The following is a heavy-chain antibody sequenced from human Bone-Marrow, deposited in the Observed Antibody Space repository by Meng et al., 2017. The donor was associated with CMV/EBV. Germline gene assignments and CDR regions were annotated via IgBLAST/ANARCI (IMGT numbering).Heavy chain of an antibody. Sequence: SCKAAGSTFSSYASSWVRQAPGQGLEWMGGIIPIFGTANYAQKFQGRVTITTDESTSTAYMELSSLRSEDTAVYYCATMGATTNWFDPWGQGTLVTVSS. CDR3: ATMGATTNWFDP. J-gene: IGHJ5*02. D-gene: IGHD1-26*01. V-gene: IGHV1-69*05. CDR1: GSTFSSYA. CDR2: IIPIFGTA.